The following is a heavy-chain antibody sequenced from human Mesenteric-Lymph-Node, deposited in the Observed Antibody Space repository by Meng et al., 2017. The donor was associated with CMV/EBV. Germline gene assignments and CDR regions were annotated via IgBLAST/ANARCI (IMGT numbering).Heavy chain of an antibody. D-gene: IGHD3-10*01. V-gene: IGHV3-23*01. J-gene: IGHJ4*02. CDR3: TKRGGIYYGSATYSVVDY. CDR2: ISASGDTP. CDR1: TFSSYA. Sequence: TFSSYAMSWVRQAPGKGLEWVSSISASGDTPYYADSVKGRFIISRDNSKSTLYLQMNSLRAEDTAVYYCTKRGGIYYGSATYSVVDYWGQGTLVTVSS.